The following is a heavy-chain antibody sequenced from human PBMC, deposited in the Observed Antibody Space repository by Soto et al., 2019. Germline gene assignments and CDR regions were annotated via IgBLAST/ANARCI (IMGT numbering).Heavy chain of an antibody. CDR3: VRDLDGSGSYYTDY. J-gene: IGHJ4*02. V-gene: IGHV1-18*01. Sequence: ASVKVSCKASGYTFSIYGINWVRQAPGQGLEWMGWTRPNNGNTKYAQNLQGRVTMTTDTSTSTAYRELSSLRPDDTAVYYCVRDLDGSGSYYTDYWGQETLVTVSS. CDR1: GYTFSIYG. CDR2: TRPNNGNT. D-gene: IGHD3-10*01.